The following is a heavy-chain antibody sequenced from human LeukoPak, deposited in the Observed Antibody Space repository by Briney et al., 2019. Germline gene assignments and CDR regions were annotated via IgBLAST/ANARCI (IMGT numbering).Heavy chain of an antibody. V-gene: IGHV3-9*01. CDR3: AKEYSSSWDAFDI. Sequence: GGSLRLFCAASGFTFYDYAMHWVRHAPGKGLEWVSGIRWNRGSIVYGDSVKGRFTLSRENDKNSLYLKMNSVRGEDTGLYYCAKEYSSSWDAFDIWGQGTMVTVSS. CDR1: GFTFYDYA. J-gene: IGHJ3*02. CDR2: IRWNRGSI. D-gene: IGHD6-6*01.